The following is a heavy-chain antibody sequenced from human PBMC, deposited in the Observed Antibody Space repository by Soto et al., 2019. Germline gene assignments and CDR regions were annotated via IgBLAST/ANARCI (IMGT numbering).Heavy chain of an antibody. Sequence: QVQLLESGPGLVKPSGTLSLTCAVSGGSINSSNWWSWVRQPPNKGLEWIGEIYRSGTTNYNPSLNTRVSISVDESNNHFSLKLTSVTAGDTAIYYCASYHDNTGPYHPSGAFDIWGQGTMVTVSS. V-gene: IGHV4-4*02. CDR2: IYRSGTT. J-gene: IGHJ3*02. D-gene: IGHD3-22*01. CDR3: ASYHDNTGPYHPSGAFDI. CDR1: GGSINSSNW.